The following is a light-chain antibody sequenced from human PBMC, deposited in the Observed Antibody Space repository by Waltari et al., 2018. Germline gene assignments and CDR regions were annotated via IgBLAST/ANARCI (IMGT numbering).Light chain of an antibody. J-gene: IGLJ2*01. CDR3: SSYAHSNTVV. CDR2: EVT. Sequence: QSALTQPPSASGSPGQSVTISCTGTTSDVGGYNYVSWYHQHPGQAPKLIISEVTKRPSGVPDRFSGSKSGNTASLTVSGLQAEDEADYYCSSYAHSNTVVFGGGTRLTVL. V-gene: IGLV2-8*01. CDR1: TSDVGGYNY.